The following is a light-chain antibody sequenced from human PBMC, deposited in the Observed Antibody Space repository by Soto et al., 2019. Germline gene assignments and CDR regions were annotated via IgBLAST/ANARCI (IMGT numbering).Light chain of an antibody. CDR1: SSDVGGYNF. CDR3: SSYAGSSIPVA. J-gene: IGLJ2*01. CDR2: DVT. Sequence: QSVLTQPPSASGYPGQSVTISCTGASSDVGGYNFVSWYQHHPGKAPRLMIYDVTQRPSGVPDRFSGSKSGNTASLTVSGLQVDDEAYYYCSSYAGSSIPVAFGGGTKLTVL. V-gene: IGLV2-8*01.